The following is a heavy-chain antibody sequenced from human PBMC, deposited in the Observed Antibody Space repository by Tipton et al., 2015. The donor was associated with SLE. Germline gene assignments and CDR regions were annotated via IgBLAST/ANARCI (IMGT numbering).Heavy chain of an antibody. V-gene: IGHV3-48*03. D-gene: IGHD5-12*01. CDR1: GFTFTSFA. CDR2: ISTSGTTI. Sequence: GSLRLSCAASGFTFTSFAMNWVRQAPGKGLEWLSFISTSGTTIYYADSVKGRFTLSRDNAKNSLYLQMNSLTPEDTALYYCVKDGPGYSYGPGGYMDVWGKGTTATVSS. CDR3: VKDGPGYSYGPGGYMDV. J-gene: IGHJ6*03.